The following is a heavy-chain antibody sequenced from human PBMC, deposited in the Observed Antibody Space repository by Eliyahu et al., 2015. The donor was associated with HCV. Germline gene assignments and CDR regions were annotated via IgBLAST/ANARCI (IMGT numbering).Heavy chain of an antibody. CDR1: GGSFXGYY. CDR3: ARGVTVVPAAPYAFDI. CDR2: INHSGST. J-gene: IGHJ3*02. D-gene: IGHD2-2*01. V-gene: IGHV4-34*01. Sequence: QVQLQQWGAGLLKPSETLSLTCAVYGGSFXGYYWSWIRQPPGMGLDWIGEINHSGSTNYNPSLKSRVTISLDTSKNQFSLKLSSVTAADTAVYYCARGVTVVPAAPYAFDIWGQGTAVTVSS.